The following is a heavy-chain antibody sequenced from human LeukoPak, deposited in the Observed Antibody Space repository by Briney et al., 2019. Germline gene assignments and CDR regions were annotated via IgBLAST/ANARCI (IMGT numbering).Heavy chain of an antibody. CDR3: ARGGSSSWYPNY. Sequence: SETLSLTCTVSGGSISSYYWSWIRQPPGKGLEWIGYIYYSWSTNYNPSLKSRVTISVDTSKNQFSLKLSSVTAADTAVYYCARGGSSSWYPNYWGQGTLVTVSS. V-gene: IGHV4-59*01. J-gene: IGHJ4*02. CDR2: IYYSWST. D-gene: IGHD6-13*01. CDR1: GGSISSYY.